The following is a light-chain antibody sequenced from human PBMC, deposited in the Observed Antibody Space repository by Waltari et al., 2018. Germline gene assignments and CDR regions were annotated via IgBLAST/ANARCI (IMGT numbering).Light chain of an antibody. CDR3: QQYDKWPYT. CDR1: QDFNSN. Sequence: EIVMTQSPATLSVSPGERATVSCRASQDFNSNLAWYQQKHGQAPRLLIYGASTRATGTQARLSGSASGTEFTLTISSLQYEDFASYYCQQYDKWPYTFGQGTKLEIK. CDR2: GAS. J-gene: IGKJ2*01. V-gene: IGKV3-15*01.